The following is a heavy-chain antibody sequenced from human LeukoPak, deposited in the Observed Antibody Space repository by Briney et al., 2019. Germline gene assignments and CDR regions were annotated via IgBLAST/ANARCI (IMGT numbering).Heavy chain of an antibody. V-gene: IGHV1-8*01. CDR1: GYTFTNYE. D-gene: IGHD3-22*01. Sequence: GASVKVSCKASGYTFTNYEINWVRQATGQGLEWMGWMNPNSGDTAYAQKFQGRITMTRSTSISTAYMELSSLGSEDTAVYYCARGLGTYDSSDLTWPMISFWGQGTLVTVSS. CDR2: MNPNSGDT. J-gene: IGHJ4*02. CDR3: ARGLGTYDSSDLTWPMISF.